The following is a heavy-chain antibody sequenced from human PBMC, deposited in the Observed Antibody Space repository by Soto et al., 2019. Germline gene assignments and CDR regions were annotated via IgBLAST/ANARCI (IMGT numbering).Heavy chain of an antibody. CDR2: IWYDGSEK. V-gene: IGHV3-33*01. Sequence: QVQLVESGGGVVRPGRSLRLSCAASGFTFSSCGMYWVRQAPGKGLEWVAVIWYDGSEKYYADSVKGRFTISRDNSKNMLFLQMDSLTAEDTAVYYCAREWELVGDYWGQGTLVTVSS. CDR3: AREWELVGDY. D-gene: IGHD1-26*01. J-gene: IGHJ4*02. CDR1: GFTFSSCG.